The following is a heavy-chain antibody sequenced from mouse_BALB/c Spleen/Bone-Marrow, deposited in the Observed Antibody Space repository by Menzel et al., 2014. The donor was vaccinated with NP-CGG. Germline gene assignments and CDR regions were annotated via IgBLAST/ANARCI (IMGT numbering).Heavy chain of an antibody. V-gene: IGHV5-17*02. CDR3: ARFAPPPY. CDR2: ISSGSNTN. Sequence: EVQREESGGGLVQPGGSRKLSCAASGFTFSSFEMHWVRQAPEKGLEWVAYISSGSNTNYSADTVKGRCTISSANDKYPLYLQMTSLRSDDTAMYYLARFAPPPYWGQGTLVTVSA. J-gene: IGHJ3*01. CDR1: GFTFSSFE.